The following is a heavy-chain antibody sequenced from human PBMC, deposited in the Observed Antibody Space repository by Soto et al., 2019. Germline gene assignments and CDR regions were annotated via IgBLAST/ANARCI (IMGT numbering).Heavy chain of an antibody. Sequence: GASVKVSCKASGYTFTSYYMHWVRQAPGQGLEWMGIINPSGGSTSYAQKFQGRVTMTRDTSTSTVYKELSSLRSEDTAVYYCARDKLSTPGHYYYMDVWGKGTTVTVSS. CDR3: ARDKLSTPGHYYYMDV. V-gene: IGHV1-46*03. J-gene: IGHJ6*03. D-gene: IGHD1-1*01. CDR2: INPSGGST. CDR1: GYTFTSYY.